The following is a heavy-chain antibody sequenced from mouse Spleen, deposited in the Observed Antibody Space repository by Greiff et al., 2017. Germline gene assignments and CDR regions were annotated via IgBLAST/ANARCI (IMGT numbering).Heavy chain of an antibody. Sequence: EVKLMESGPGLVKPSQSLSLTCSVTGYSITSGYYWNWIRQFPGNKLEWMGYISYDGSNNYNPSLKNRISITRDTSKNQFFLKLNSVTTEDTATYYCARATARAFDYWGQGTTLTVSS. V-gene: IGHV3-6*01. J-gene: IGHJ2*01. CDR2: ISYDGSN. D-gene: IGHD3-2*01. CDR1: GYSITSGYY. CDR3: ARATARAFDY.